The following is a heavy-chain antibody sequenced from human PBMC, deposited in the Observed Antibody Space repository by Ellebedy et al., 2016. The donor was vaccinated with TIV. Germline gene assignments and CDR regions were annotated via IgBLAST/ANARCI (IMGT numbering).Heavy chain of an antibody. CDR3: ARDHPGYYDSSGYIDY. Sequence: GESLKISCAASGFTFSSYGMHWVRQAPGKGLEWVAVIWYDGCNKYYADSVKGRFTISRDNSKNTLYLQMNSLRAEDTAVYYCARDHPGYYDSSGYIDYWGQGTLVTVSS. CDR1: GFTFSSYG. CDR2: IWYDGCNK. J-gene: IGHJ4*02. V-gene: IGHV3-33*01. D-gene: IGHD3-22*01.